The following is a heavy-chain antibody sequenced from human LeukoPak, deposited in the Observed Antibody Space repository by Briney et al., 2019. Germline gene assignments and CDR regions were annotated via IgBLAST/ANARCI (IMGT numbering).Heavy chain of an antibody. D-gene: IGHD3-9*01. CDR2: VSYDGGNK. J-gene: IGHJ4*02. CDR1: GFTFSSYA. CDR3: AKWGDYDVLTGYYVPDY. Sequence: GGSLRLSCAASGFTFSSYAMHWVRQAPGKGLEWVAIVSYDGGNKYYADSVKGRFTISRDNSINTLYLQVSSLRAEDTAVYYCAKWGDYDVLTGYYVPDYWGQGTLATVSS. V-gene: IGHV3-30-3*02.